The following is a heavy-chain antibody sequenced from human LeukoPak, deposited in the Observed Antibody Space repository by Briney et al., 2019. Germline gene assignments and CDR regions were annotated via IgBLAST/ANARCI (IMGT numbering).Heavy chain of an antibody. CDR3: ARDHGSGSYPGYYYYVMDV. V-gene: IGHV3-30-3*01. Sequence: PGGSLRLSCAASGFTFSSYAMTWVRQAPGKGLEWVVVISYDGSNKYYADSVKGRFTISRDNSKNTLYLQMNSLRAEDTAVYYCARDHGSGSYPGYYYYVMDVWGQGTTVTVSS. J-gene: IGHJ6*02. CDR1: GFTFSSYA. CDR2: ISYDGSNK. D-gene: IGHD1-26*01.